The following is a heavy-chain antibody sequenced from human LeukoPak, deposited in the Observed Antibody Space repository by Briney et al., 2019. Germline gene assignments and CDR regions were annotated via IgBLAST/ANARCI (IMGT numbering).Heavy chain of an antibody. CDR3: ARGGYSYGAPYYFDY. Sequence: RPGGSLRLSCAASGFTFDDYGMSWVRQAPRKRLEWVSGINWNGDSTGYADSVKGRLTIIRDNAKSSLFLQMNSLRAEDTAFYYCARGGYSYGAPYYFDYWGQGTLVTVSS. V-gene: IGHV3-20*04. J-gene: IGHJ4*02. CDR2: INWNGDST. CDR1: GFTFDDYG. D-gene: IGHD5-18*01.